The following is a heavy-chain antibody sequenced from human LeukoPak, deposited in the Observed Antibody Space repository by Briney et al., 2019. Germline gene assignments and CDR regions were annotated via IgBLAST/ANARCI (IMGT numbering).Heavy chain of an antibody. CDR3: ARGGVWARVGATKYNWFDL. J-gene: IGHJ5*02. Sequence: SETLSLTCAVYGGSFSGYYWSWIRQPPGKGLEWIGEINHSGSTNYNPSLKSRVTISVDTSKNQFSLKLSSVTAADTAVYYCARGGVWARVGATKYNWFDLWGQGTLVTVFS. CDR2: INHSGST. V-gene: IGHV4-34*01. D-gene: IGHD1-26*01. CDR1: GGSFSGYY.